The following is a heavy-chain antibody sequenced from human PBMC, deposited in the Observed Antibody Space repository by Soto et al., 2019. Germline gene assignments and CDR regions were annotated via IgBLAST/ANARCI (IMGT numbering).Heavy chain of an antibody. Sequence: GGSLRLSCAASGFTFSSYSMNWVRQAPGKGLEWVSSISSSSSYIYYADSVKGRFTISRDNAKNSLYLQMNSLRAEDTAVYYCASERGPWGSYRPLDYWGQGTLVTVSS. CDR2: ISSSSSYI. CDR1: GFTFSSYS. V-gene: IGHV3-21*01. D-gene: IGHD3-16*02. CDR3: ASERGPWGSYRPLDY. J-gene: IGHJ4*02.